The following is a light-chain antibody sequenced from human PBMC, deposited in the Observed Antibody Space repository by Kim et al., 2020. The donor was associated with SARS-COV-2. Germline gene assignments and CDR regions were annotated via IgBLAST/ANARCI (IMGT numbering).Light chain of an antibody. V-gene: IGKV1-12*01. Sequence: ASVGDRGTSTCRASQDISSWLAWYQQKPGKAPKLLISAGSSLQSGVPSRFSGSGSGTDFTLTISSLQPEDFASYYCQRADSFPLGFGGGTKVDIK. J-gene: IGKJ4*01. CDR1: QDISSW. CDR3: QRADSFPLG. CDR2: AGS.